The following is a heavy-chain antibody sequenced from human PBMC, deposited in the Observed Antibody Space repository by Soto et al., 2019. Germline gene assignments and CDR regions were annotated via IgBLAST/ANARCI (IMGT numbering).Heavy chain of an antibody. CDR2: ISYDGSNK. J-gene: IGHJ4*02. CDR1: GFTFSSYG. CDR3: ARGDYVWGGYFDY. D-gene: IGHD3-16*01. V-gene: IGHV3-30*03. Sequence: QVQLVESGVGVVQPGRSLRLSCAASGFTFSSYGMHWVRQAPGKGLEWVAVISYDGSNKYYADSVKGRFTISRDNSKNTLYLQMNSLRAEDTAVYYCARGDYVWGGYFDYWGQGTLVTVSS.